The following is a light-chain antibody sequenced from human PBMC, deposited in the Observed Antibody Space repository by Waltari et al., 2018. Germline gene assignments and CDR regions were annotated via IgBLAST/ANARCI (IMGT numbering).Light chain of an antibody. Sequence: DIQMTQSPSSLSASVGDTVTITCRASQGILNSLAWYQQKPGKAPKVLVSTASRLQSGVPSRFSGSGSGTLYTPTISSLQPEDFASYYCQQYFTSPYTFGQGTKLEIK. V-gene: IGKV1-NL1*01. CDR3: QQYFTSPYT. J-gene: IGKJ2*01. CDR2: TAS. CDR1: QGILNS.